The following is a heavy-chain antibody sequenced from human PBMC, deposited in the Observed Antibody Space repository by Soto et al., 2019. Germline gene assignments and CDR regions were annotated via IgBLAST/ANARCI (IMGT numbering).Heavy chain of an antibody. D-gene: IGHD3-9*01. CDR2: IYWDDDK. CDR3: ARHVDYDILTGPLDY. CDR1: GFSLSTSGVG. Sequence: SGPTLVNPTQTLTLTCTFSGFSLSTSGVGVGWIRQPPGKALEWLALIYWDDDKRYSPSLKSRLTITKDTSKNQVVLTMTNMDTVDTATYYCARHVDYDILTGPLDYRGQGTLVTVSS. J-gene: IGHJ4*02. V-gene: IGHV2-5*02.